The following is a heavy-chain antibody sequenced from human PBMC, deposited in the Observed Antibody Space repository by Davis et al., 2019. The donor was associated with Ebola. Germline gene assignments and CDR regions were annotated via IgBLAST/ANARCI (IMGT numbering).Heavy chain of an antibody. CDR3: ARGFGVVPYYYYGMDV. J-gene: IGHJ6*02. CDR2: ISSSSSTI. Sequence: GESLKISCAASGFTFSSYSMNWVRQAPGKGLEWVSYISSSSSTIYYADSVKGRFTISRDNAKNSLYLQMNSLRDEDTAVYYCARGFGVVPYYYYGMDVWGQGTTVTVSS. CDR1: GFTFSSYS. V-gene: IGHV3-48*02. D-gene: IGHD3-3*01.